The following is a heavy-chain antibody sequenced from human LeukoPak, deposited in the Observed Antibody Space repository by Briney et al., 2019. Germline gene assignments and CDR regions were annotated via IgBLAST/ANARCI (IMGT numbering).Heavy chain of an antibody. V-gene: IGHV3-74*01. D-gene: IGHD3-10*01. CDR2: INSDGSST. J-gene: IGHJ4*02. CDR1: GFTFSSYW. CDR3: VRDYITLDYFDY. Sequence: GGSLRLSCAASGFTFSSYWMHCVRQAPGKGLVWVSRINSDGSSTSYADSVKGRFTISRDNAKNTLYLQMNSLRAEDTAVYYCVRDYITLDYFDYWGQGTLVTVSS.